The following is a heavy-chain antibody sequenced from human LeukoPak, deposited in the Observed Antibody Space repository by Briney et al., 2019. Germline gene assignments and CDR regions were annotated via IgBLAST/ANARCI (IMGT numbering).Heavy chain of an antibody. D-gene: IGHD6-19*01. CDR3: ARVWTGQWPPHYYYMDV. J-gene: IGHJ6*03. V-gene: IGHV3-11*04. Sequence: GESLRLSCGASGFTFNDYYMTWIRQAPGKGLEWVSYISTHGSIIYYADSVKGRFTISRDNAKNSLYLQMNSLRAEDTAVYYCARVWTGQWPPHYYYMDVWGKGTTVTISS. CDR1: GFTFNDYY. CDR2: ISTHGSII.